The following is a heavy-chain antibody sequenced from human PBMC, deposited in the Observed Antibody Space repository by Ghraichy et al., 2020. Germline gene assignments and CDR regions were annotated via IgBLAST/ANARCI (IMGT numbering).Heavy chain of an antibody. CDR3: ARTPNSNWYYDS. CDR2: IDWDDDK. CDR1: GFSLRTSGTC. V-gene: IGHV2-70*11. D-gene: IGHD6-13*01. Sequence: SGPTLLKPTQTLTLTCTFSGFSLRTSGTCVSWIRQPPGKALEWLARIDWDDDKYYRTSLKTRLTISKDTSKNQVVLTMTNMEPVDTATYYCARTPNSNWYYDSWGQGTLVTVSS. J-gene: IGHJ4*02.